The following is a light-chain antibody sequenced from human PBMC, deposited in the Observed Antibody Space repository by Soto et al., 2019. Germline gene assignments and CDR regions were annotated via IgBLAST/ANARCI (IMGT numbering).Light chain of an antibody. CDR2: DAF. CDR3: LQYSNWTPT. CDR1: QSVSSY. J-gene: IGKJ1*01. Sequence: EIVLTQSPATLSLSPGESTTLSCRASQSVSSYLPWYQQKPGQAPRLLIYDAFNRATGVPARLSGSGSGKEFTLTIRSIGPEDFAVSYCLQYSNWTPTFGEGTKVEIK. V-gene: IGKV3-11*01.